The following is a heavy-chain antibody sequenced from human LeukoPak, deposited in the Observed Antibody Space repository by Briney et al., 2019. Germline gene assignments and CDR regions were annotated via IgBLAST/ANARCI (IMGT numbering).Heavy chain of an antibody. Sequence: ASVKVSCKDSGYTFTGYYMHWVRQSPGQGREWMGWINPNSDGTNYAQMFQGRVTMTRDTYISTAYMELSRMRSDDTGVYYCARPTHGDSPFGAFDIWGQGTMVTVSS. J-gene: IGHJ3*02. CDR1: GYTFTGYY. CDR3: ARPTHGDSPFGAFDI. V-gene: IGHV1-2*02. CDR2: INPNSDGT. D-gene: IGHD4-17*01.